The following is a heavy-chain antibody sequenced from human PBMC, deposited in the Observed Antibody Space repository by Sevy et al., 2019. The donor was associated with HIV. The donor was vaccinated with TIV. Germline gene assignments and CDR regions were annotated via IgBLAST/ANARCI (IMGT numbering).Heavy chain of an antibody. J-gene: IGHJ5*02. Sequence: SETLSLTCTVSGGSISAYHWSWIRQPPGKGLEWIGYIHYTGSTKYNPSLESRVTISVDTSKNQFSLKLSSVTAADTAVYYCARAPPVRREDDSLNWFAPWGQGTLVTVSS. D-gene: IGHD3-3*01. CDR2: IHYTGST. CDR1: GGSISAYH. CDR3: ARAPPVRREDDSLNWFAP. V-gene: IGHV4-59*01.